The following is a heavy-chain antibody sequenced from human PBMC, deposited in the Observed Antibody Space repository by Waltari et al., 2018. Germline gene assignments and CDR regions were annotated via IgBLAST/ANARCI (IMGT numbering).Heavy chain of an antibody. CDR1: GGPIRSYS. Sequence: QVQLQESGPGLVKPSETLSLTCTVSGGPIRSYSGSWLRQPAGKGLEWIGRIYTSGSTNYNPSLKSRVTMSLDTSRNQISLKLSSVTAADTAVYYCARGDGYDILTAAGTFNYWGQGTLVTVSS. D-gene: IGHD3-9*01. CDR2: IYTSGST. CDR3: ARGDGYDILTAAGTFNY. J-gene: IGHJ4*02. V-gene: IGHV4-4*07.